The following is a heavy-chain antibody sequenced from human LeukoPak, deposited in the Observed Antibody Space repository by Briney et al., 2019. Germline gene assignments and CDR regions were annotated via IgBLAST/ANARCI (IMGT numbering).Heavy chain of an antibody. D-gene: IGHD3-22*01. CDR3: ARDLGQYYDTSDNWFDP. V-gene: IGHV3-48*01. Sequence: SGGSLRLSCAASGFTFSSYSMNWVRQAPGKGLEWVSYVSSSSATIYYADSVKGRFTISRDNAKNTLNLQMNSLRAEDTAVYYCARDLGQYYDTSDNWFDPWGQGTLVTASS. CDR1: GFTFSSYS. CDR2: VSSSSATI. J-gene: IGHJ5*02.